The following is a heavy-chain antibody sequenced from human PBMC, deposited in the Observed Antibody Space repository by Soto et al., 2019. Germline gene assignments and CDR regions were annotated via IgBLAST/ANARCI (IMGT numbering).Heavy chain of an antibody. CDR2: IYYSGST. J-gene: IGHJ6*02. D-gene: IGHD3-9*01. V-gene: IGHV4-39*01. CDR3: ASQLGPDYDILTGSNYYYGMDV. Sequence: QLQLQESGPGLVKPSETLSLTCTVSGGSISSSSYYWGWIRQPPGKGLEWIGSIYYSGSTYYNPSLKSRVTISVDTSKNQFSLKPSSVTAADTAVYYCASQLGPDYDILTGSNYYYGMDVWGQGTTVTVSS. CDR1: GGSISSSSYY.